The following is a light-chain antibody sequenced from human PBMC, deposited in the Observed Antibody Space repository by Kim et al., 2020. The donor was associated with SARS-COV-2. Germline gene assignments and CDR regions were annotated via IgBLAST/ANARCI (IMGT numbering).Light chain of an antibody. Sequence: SGSPGQTVSITCSGDKLGDKYACWYQQKPGQSPVMVIYEDTKRPSGIPERFSGSNSGNTATLTISGTQATDEADYYCQVWDSSIVVFGGGTQLTVL. V-gene: IGLV3-1*01. CDR3: QVWDSSIVV. J-gene: IGLJ2*01. CDR2: EDT. CDR1: KLGDKY.